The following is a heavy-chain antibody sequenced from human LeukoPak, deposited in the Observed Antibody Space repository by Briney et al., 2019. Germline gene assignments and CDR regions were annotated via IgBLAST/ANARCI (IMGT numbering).Heavy chain of an antibody. CDR1: GYTSTSYD. V-gene: IGHV1-8*01. CDR2: MNPNSGNT. CDR3: ARGTYYYDSSGYYGIWFDP. Sequence: ASVKVSCKASGYTSTSYDINWVRQATGQGLEWMGWMNPNSGNTGYAQKFQGRVTMTRNTSISTAYMELSSLRSEDMAVYYCARGTYYYDSSGYYGIWFDPWGQGTLVTVSS. D-gene: IGHD3-22*01. J-gene: IGHJ5*02.